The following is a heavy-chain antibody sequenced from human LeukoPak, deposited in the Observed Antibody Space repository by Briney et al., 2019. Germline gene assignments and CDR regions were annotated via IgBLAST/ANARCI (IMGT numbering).Heavy chain of an antibody. Sequence: GGSLRLSCAASGFTFSNYAMSWVRQAPGKGLEWVSAISGSGGSTYYADSVKGRFTISRDNSKNTVYLQMDNLRPEDTALYYCAKDHVNAGRLDYWGQGTPVTVSS. D-gene: IGHD6-13*01. CDR2: ISGSGGST. CDR3: AKDHVNAGRLDY. CDR1: GFTFSNYA. J-gene: IGHJ4*02. V-gene: IGHV3-23*01.